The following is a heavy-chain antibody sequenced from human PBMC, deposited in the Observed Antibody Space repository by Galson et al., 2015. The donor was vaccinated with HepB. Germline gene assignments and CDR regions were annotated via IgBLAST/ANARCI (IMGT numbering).Heavy chain of an antibody. CDR3: AIAGSSGWYVDY. J-gene: IGHJ4*02. V-gene: IGHV1-46*01. D-gene: IGHD6-19*01. CDR1: GYTFTTYY. CDR2: INPSDGVT. Sequence: SVKVSCKASGYTFTTYYIHWVRQAPGQGLEWMGVINPSDGVTTYAQKFQGRVTMTRDTSTSTVYMELSSLRSEDTAVYYCAIAGSSGWYVDYWGQGSLVTVSS.